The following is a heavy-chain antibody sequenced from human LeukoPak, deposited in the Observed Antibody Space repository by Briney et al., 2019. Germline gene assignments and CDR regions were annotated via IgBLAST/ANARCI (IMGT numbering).Heavy chain of an antibody. D-gene: IGHD6-25*01. V-gene: IGHV4-39*02. CDR2: VYYGRSL. Sequence: SETLSLTCTVSGDFISRSTYYWAWIRQPPGKGLEWIGSVYYGRSLYYNPSLESRATISVDTSKNHFSLKMSSVTAADTAVYYCARSSGTGTFSYWGQGTLVTVSS. CDR3: ARSSGTGTFSY. J-gene: IGHJ4*02. CDR1: GDFISRSTYY.